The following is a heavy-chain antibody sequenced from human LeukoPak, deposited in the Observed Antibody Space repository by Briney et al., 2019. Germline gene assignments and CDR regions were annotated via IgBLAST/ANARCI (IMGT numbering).Heavy chain of an antibody. Sequence: GGSLRLSCAASGFTFSSYAMSWVRQAPGKGLEWVSAISGSGGSTYYADSVKGRFTISRDNSKNTLYLQMNSLRAEDTAVYYCADYPLLRVSYYMDVWGKGTTVTVS. V-gene: IGHV3-23*01. CDR2: ISGSGGST. J-gene: IGHJ6*03. D-gene: IGHD2/OR15-2a*01. CDR1: GFTFSSYA. CDR3: ADYPLLRVSYYMDV.